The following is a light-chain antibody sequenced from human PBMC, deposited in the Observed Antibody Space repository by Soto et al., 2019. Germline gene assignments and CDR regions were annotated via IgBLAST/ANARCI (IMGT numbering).Light chain of an antibody. CDR2: SNN. Sequence: QLVLTQPPSASGTPGQRVTISCSGSSSNVGSDIVNWYQQLPGTAPKLLIYSNNQRPSGVPDRFSGSKSGTSASLAISGLQSDDEADYYCAAWDGSLNGWVFGGGTKLTV. CDR3: AAWDGSLNGWV. CDR1: SSNVGSDI. V-gene: IGLV1-44*01. J-gene: IGLJ3*02.